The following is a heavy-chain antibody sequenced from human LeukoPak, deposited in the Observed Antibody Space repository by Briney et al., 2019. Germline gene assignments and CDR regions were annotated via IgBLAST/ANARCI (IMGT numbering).Heavy chain of an antibody. CDR3: ARVGRSIAVAGTGWFDP. Sequence: PGESLKISCKGSGYSFTSYWIGWVRQMPGKGLEWMGIIYPGDSDTRYSPSFQGQVTISAGKSISTAYLQWSSLKASDTAMYYCARVGRSIAVAGTGWFDPWGQGTLVTVCS. J-gene: IGHJ5*02. D-gene: IGHD6-19*01. CDR2: IYPGDSDT. V-gene: IGHV5-51*01. CDR1: GYSFTSYW.